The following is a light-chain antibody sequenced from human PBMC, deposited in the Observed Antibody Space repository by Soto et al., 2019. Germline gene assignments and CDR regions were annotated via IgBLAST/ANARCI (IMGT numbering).Light chain of an antibody. CDR2: GAS. CDR1: QSVNSN. V-gene: IGKV3-15*01. Sequence: EIVMTQSPATLSVSPGEGATLSCRASQSVNSNLAWYQQKPGQDPRLLIYGASTMATGIPARFSGSWSGTEFTHTIRSVQAGDFAVYYCQQYNNWPLTFGGGTKVEIK. CDR3: QQYNNWPLT. J-gene: IGKJ4*01.